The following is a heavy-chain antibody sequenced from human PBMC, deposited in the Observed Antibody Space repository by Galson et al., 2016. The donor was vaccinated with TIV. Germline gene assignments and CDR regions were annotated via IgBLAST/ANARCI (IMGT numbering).Heavy chain of an antibody. D-gene: IGHD1-14*01. V-gene: IGHV3-23*01. CDR3: AKSGTNLIDY. J-gene: IGHJ4*02. Sequence: SLRLSCAASGFTFGVYVMTWVGQAPGKGLEWMSNISGSGGSVSYADSVKGRFTISRDNSKNTLYLQMNGLRADDTAVYYCAKSGTNLIDYWGQGTLVSVFS. CDR2: ISGSGGSV. CDR1: GFTFGVYV.